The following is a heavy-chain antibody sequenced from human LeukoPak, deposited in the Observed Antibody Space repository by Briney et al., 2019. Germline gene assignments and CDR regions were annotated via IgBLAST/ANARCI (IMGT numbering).Heavy chain of an antibody. Sequence: SETLSLTCSVSGGSINSNSHHWDWIRQAPGKGLEWIGNIYYSGTASYNPSLKSRVTISVDTSKNQFSLRLSSVTAADTAVYYCARRGDILTDYAFDYWGQGTLVTVSS. V-gene: IGHV4-39*01. D-gene: IGHD3-9*01. CDR2: IYYSGTA. J-gene: IGHJ4*02. CDR1: GGSINSNSHH. CDR3: ARRGDILTDYAFDY.